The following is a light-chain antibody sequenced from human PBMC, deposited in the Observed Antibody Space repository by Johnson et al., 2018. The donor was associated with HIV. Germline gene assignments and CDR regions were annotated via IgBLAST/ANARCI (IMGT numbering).Light chain of an antibody. Sequence: QSVLTQPPSVSAAPGQKVTVSCSGSSSNIGNKDVSWYQQLPGAAPKLLIYENNKRPSGIPDRFSGSKSGTSATLGIPGLPTGDEADYSCATGDRSLTSGGVFGTGTKVTVL. CDR3: ATGDRSLTSGGV. CDR2: ENN. CDR1: SSNIGNKD. V-gene: IGLV1-51*02. J-gene: IGLJ1*01.